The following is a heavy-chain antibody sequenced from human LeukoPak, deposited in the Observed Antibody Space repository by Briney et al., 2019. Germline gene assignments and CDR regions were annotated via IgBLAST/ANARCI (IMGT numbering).Heavy chain of an antibody. CDR2: IYYSGST. CDR1: GGSISSYY. J-gene: IGHJ4*02. V-gene: IGHV4-59*01. Sequence: SETLSLTCSVSGGSISSYYWSWIRQPPGKGLEWIGYIYYSGSTNYNPSLKSRVTISVDTSKNQFSLKLSSVTAADTAVYYCAGSWTTVTVDYWGQGTLVTVFS. D-gene: IGHD4-17*01. CDR3: AGSWTTVTVDY.